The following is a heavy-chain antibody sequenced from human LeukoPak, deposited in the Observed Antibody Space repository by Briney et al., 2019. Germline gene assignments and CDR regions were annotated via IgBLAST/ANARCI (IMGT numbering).Heavy chain of an antibody. CDR2: MNPNSGNT. V-gene: IGHV1-8*01. J-gene: IGHJ6*03. D-gene: IGHD1-14*01. CDR3: ARAEETPIYYYYYYMDV. CDR1: GYTFTSYD. Sequence: ASVKVSCKASGYTFTSYDINWVRQATGQGLEWMGWMNPNSGNTGYAQKFQGRVTMTRNTSISTAYMELSSLRSEDTAVYYSARAEETPIYYYYYYMDVWGKGTTVTVSS.